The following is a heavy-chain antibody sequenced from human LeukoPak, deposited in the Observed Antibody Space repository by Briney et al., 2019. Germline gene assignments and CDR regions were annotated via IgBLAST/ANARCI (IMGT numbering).Heavy chain of an antibody. CDR3: AVGYYDSSGYPLFYG. CDR1: GGTFSSYA. J-gene: IGHJ4*02. CDR2: IIPIFGTA. D-gene: IGHD3-22*01. Sequence: SVKVSCKASGGTFSSYAISWVRQAPGQGLEWMGGIIPIFGTANYAQKFQGRVTITADKSTSTAYMELSSLRSEDTAVYYCAVGYYDSSGYPLFYGWGQGTLVTVS. V-gene: IGHV1-69*06.